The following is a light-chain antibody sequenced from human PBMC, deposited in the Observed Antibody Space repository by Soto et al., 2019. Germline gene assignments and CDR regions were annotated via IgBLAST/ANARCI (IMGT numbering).Light chain of an antibody. J-gene: IGKJ4*01. Sequence: EIVLTQSPGTLSLSPGERATLSCRASQSVKNNYLAWYQQRPGQAPRLLIDGASSRAAGIPDRFIGSGSGTDFTLTISRLEPEDFAVYHCQQYTSPLSFGGGTKVDIK. CDR3: QQYTSPLS. V-gene: IGKV3-20*01. CDR1: QSVKNNY. CDR2: GAS.